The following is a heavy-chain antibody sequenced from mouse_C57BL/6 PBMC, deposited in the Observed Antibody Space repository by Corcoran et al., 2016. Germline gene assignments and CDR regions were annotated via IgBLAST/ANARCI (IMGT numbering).Heavy chain of an antibody. D-gene: IGHD2-3*01. CDR1: GYTFTDYY. Sequence: QVQLKQSGAELVRPGASVKLSCKASGYTFTDYYINWVKQRPGQGLEWIARIYPGSGNTYYNEKFKGKATLTAEKSSSTAYMQLSSLTSEDSAVYCCASDGYFWFAYWGQGTLVTVSA. CDR3: ASDGYFWFAY. V-gene: IGHV1-76*01. CDR2: IYPGSGNT. J-gene: IGHJ3*01.